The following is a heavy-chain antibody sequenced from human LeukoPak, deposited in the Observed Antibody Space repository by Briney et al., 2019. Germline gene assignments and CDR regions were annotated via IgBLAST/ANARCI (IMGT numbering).Heavy chain of an antibody. J-gene: IGHJ6*03. V-gene: IGHV1-2*02. CDR3: ARGSQIVAPFSYYYYYYMDV. D-gene: IGHD5-12*01. CDR2: INPNSGGT. CDR1: GYTFTGYY. Sequence: ASVKVSCKASGYTFTGYYMHWVRQAPGQGLEWMGWINPNSGGTNYAQKFQGRVTITADKSTSTAYMELSSLRSEDTAVYYCARGSQIVAPFSYYYYYYMDVWGKGTTVTVSS.